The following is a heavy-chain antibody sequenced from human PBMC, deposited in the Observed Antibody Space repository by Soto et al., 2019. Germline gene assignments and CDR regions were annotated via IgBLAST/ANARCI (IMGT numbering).Heavy chain of an antibody. D-gene: IGHD1-26*01. Sequence: PGGSLRLSCVVSVFPFGANAMSWVRQAPGKGLEWVSGLSNTGRRTSYADSVKGRFNISRDNSENMVYLQMNSLRVEDTAVYYCATEMGATQGPFDNWGQGTLVTVSS. CDR2: LSNTGRRT. J-gene: IGHJ4*02. CDR1: VFPFGANA. V-gene: IGHV3-23*01. CDR3: ATEMGATQGPFDN.